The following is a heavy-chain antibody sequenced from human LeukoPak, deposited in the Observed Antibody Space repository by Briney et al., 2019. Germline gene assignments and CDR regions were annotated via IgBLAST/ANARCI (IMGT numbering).Heavy chain of an antibody. D-gene: IGHD2-15*01. Sequence: LGGSLRLSCAASGFTVNNNYMSWVRQAPGKGLECVSVIYSGGSTKYADSVKGRFTISRHNSENTLYLQLSSLRAEDTAVYYCAKVVSGGGNYVMDVWGQGTTVTVSS. CDR1: GFTVNNNY. V-gene: IGHV3-53*04. CDR2: IYSGGST. CDR3: AKVVSGGGNYVMDV. J-gene: IGHJ6*02.